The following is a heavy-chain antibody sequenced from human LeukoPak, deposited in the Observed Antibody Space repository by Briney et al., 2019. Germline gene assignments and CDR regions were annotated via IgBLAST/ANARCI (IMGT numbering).Heavy chain of an antibody. D-gene: IGHD2-2*01. CDR3: VKHSAPVLAAARFDY. Sequence: QTGGSLRLSCAASGFIFSSYGMSWVRQAPGKGLEWVSSISGSGGSTFYADSMKGRFTVSRDNSKYTLFLQLNTLRAEDTAIYYCVKHSAPVLAAARFDYWGQGNLVTVSS. CDR2: ISGSGGST. V-gene: IGHV3-23*01. CDR1: GFIFSSYG. J-gene: IGHJ4*02.